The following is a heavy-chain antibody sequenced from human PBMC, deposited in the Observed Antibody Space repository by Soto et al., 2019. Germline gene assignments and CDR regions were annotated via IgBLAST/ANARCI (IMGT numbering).Heavy chain of an antibody. CDR2: ISAYNGNT. V-gene: IGHV1-18*03. J-gene: IGHJ4*02. D-gene: IGHD3-10*01. CDR3: ARDYYYGSGPCY. CDR1: C. Sequence: CRSWRKHAPGQGLEWMGWISAYNGNTNYAQKLQGRVTMTTDTSTSTAYMELRSLRSDDMVVYYSARDYYYGSGPCYWGQGTLVSGSS.